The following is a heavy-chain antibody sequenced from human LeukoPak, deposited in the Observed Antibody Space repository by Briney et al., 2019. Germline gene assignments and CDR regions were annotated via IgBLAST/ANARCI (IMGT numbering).Heavy chain of an antibody. V-gene: IGHV3-23*01. CDR3: AKLVTVTTYFDY. CDR1: GFTFSSYA. J-gene: IGHJ4*02. CDR2: ISGSGGNT. D-gene: IGHD4-17*01. Sequence: GGSLRLSCAASGFTFSSYAMHWVRQAPGKGLEWVSTISGSGGNTYYADSVKGRFIISRDNSKNTLFLQMSSLRAEDTAVYYCAKLVTVTTYFDYWGQGTLVTVSS.